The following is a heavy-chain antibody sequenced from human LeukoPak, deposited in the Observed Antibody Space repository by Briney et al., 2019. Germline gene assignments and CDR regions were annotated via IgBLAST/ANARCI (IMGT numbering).Heavy chain of an antibody. V-gene: IGHV1-2*02. Sequence: AASVKVSCKASGYTFTSYGVSWVRQAPGQGLEWMGWINSNSGDTHYAQNFQGRVTMTRDTSITTAYMELSRLRSDDTTDDAAVYYCATGQWPLEYWGQGTLVTVSS. CDR2: INSNSGDT. CDR1: GYTFTSYG. D-gene: IGHD6-19*01. J-gene: IGHJ4*02. CDR3: ATGQWPLEY.